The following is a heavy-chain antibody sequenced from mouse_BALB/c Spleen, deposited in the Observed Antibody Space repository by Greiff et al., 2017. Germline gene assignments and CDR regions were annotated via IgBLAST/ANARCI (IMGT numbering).Heavy chain of an antibody. CDR2: ISSGGST. CDR3: ARGGTTVVAIWYFDV. Sequence: EVQRVESGGGLVKPGGSLKLSCAASGFTFSSYAMSWVRQTPEKRLEWVASISSGGSTYYPDSVKGRFTISRDNARNILYLQMSSLRSEDTAMYYCARGGTTVVAIWYFDVWGAGTTVTVSS. CDR1: GFTFSSYA. V-gene: IGHV5-6-5*01. D-gene: IGHD1-1*01. J-gene: IGHJ1*01.